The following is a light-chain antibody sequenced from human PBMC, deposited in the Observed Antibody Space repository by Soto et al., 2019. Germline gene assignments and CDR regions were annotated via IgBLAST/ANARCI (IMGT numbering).Light chain of an antibody. Sequence: DIPMTQSPSTLSASVGDRVTITCRASQSISSWLAWYQQKPGTAPNLLIYDAANLKSGVPSRFSGSGSGTEFTITISSLQPDDFATYFCQQYDSYPWTFGQGTKVEIK. CDR2: DAA. V-gene: IGKV1-5*01. J-gene: IGKJ1*01. CDR3: QQYDSYPWT. CDR1: QSISSW.